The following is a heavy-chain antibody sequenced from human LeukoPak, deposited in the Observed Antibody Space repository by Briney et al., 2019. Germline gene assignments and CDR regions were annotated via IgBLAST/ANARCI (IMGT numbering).Heavy chain of an antibody. CDR3: AKYRYCSSTSCYYGFDP. D-gene: IGHD2-2*01. Sequence: PGGSLRLSCAASGITFSSYAMSWVRQAPGKGLEWVSGISWNSGSIGYADSVKGRFTISRDNAKNSLYLQMNSLRAEDTALYYCAKYRYCSSTSCYYGFDPWGQGTLVTVSS. V-gene: IGHV3-9*01. CDR1: GITFSSYA. J-gene: IGHJ5*02. CDR2: ISWNSGSI.